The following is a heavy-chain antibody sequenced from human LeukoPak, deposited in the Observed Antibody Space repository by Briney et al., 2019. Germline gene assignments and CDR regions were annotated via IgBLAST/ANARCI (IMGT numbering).Heavy chain of an antibody. CDR2: ISRGGRYI. D-gene: IGHD3-16*01. CDR3: AREDMITFGGVPGWFDP. CDR1: GFTCSSYS. J-gene: IGHJ5*02. V-gene: IGHV3-21*01. Sequence: AGSLRLSCAASGFTCSSYSMNWLRQAPGKGLKWVSSISRGGRYIYYEDSVRGRFTISRDNAKNLLYLQMNRLRAEDTAVFYCAREDMITFGGVPGWFDPWGQGTLVTVSS.